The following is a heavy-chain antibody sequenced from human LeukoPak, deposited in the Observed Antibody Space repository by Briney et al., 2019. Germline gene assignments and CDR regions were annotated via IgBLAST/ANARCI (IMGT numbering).Heavy chain of an antibody. V-gene: IGHV3-30*02. D-gene: IGHD1-26*01. CDR3: AKDLFIGIVGHHARDFAFEN. Sequence: GGSLRLSCAASGFTFSSYGIHWVRQAPGKVLEWVSFIRYDGNDKSYADSVKGRFTISRDSSKNTVYLQMNILRAEDTAVYYCAKDLFIGIVGHHARDFAFENWGQGTLVTVSS. CDR1: GFTFSSYG. J-gene: IGHJ4*02. CDR2: IRYDGNDK.